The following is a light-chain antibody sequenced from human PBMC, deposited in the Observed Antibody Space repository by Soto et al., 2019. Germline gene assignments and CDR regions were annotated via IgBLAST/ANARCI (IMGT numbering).Light chain of an antibody. CDR1: SSDVGGYNY. CDR2: EVS. CDR3: SSYAGSNNFGV. Sequence: QSVLTQPPSASGSPGQSVTISCTGTSSDVGGYNYVSWYQQHPGKAPKLMIYEVSKRPSGVPDRFSGSKSGNTASLTVSGLQSEDDADYYCSSYAGSNNFGVFGTGTEVTVL. J-gene: IGLJ1*01. V-gene: IGLV2-8*01.